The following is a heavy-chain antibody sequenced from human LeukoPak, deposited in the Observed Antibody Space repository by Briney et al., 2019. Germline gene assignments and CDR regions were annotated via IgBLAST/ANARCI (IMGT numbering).Heavy chain of an antibody. Sequence: PSETLSLTCTVSGGSISSSSYYWGWIRQPPGKGLEWIGSIYYSGSTNYNPSLKSRVTISVDTSKNQFSLKLSSVTAADTAVYYCARVEDYYDSSGYYDYFDYWGQGTLVTVSS. V-gene: IGHV4-39*07. CDR1: GGSISSSSYY. CDR2: IYYSGST. D-gene: IGHD3-22*01. CDR3: ARVEDYYDSSGYYDYFDY. J-gene: IGHJ4*02.